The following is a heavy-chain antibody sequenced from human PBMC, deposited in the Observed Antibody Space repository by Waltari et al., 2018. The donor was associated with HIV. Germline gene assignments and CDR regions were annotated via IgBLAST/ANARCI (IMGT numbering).Heavy chain of an antibody. D-gene: IGHD3-22*01. CDR3: ARDTPDAYYYDTSGYWS. J-gene: IGHJ5*02. V-gene: IGHV1-2*02. Sequence: QVQLVQSGAEVKKPGASVKVSCKASGYTFTGYSMHWVRQAPGQGLEWMGWINPNSGGTNYAQKFQGRVTMTRDTSISTAYMELSRLRSDDTAVYYCARDTPDAYYYDTSGYWSWGQGTLVTVSS. CDR1: GYTFTGYS. CDR2: INPNSGGT.